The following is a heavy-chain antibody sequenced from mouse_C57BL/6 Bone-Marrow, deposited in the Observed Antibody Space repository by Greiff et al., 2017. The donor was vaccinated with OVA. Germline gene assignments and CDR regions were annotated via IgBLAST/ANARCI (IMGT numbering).Heavy chain of an antibody. Sequence: VKLMESGAELARPGASVKLSCKASGYTFTSYGISWVKQRTGQGLEWIGEIYPRSGNTYYNEKFKGKATLTADKSSSTAYMELRSLTSEDSAVYFCARRRIYYDYDGDYWGQGTTLTVSS. CDR1: GYTFTSYG. CDR2: IYPRSGNT. D-gene: IGHD2-4*01. V-gene: IGHV1-81*01. J-gene: IGHJ2*01. CDR3: ARRRIYYDYDGDY.